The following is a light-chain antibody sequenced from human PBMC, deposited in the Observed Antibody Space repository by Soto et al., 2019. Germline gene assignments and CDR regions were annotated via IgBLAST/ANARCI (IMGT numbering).Light chain of an antibody. CDR2: EVN. J-gene: IGLJ1*01. CDR1: SSDVGGYNY. CDR3: SSWTTSDPYV. V-gene: IGLV2-14*01. Sequence: LTQPASVSGSPGQSITISCTGTSSDVGGYNYVSWYQQHPGKAPKLIIYEVNNRPSGVSDRFSASKSGNTASLTISGLQTEDEAEYYCSSWTTSDPYVFGTGTKVTVL.